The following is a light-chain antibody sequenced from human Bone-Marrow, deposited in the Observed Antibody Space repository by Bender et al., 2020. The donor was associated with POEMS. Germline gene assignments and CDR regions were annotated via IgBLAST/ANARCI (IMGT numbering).Light chain of an antibody. CDR1: SSDVGAYNY. CDR3: SSYTGSSTGV. CDR2: DVT. V-gene: IGLV2-14*01. Sequence: QSALTQPASVSGSPGQSITVSCTGTSSDVGAYNYVSWYQQRPGRAPKLMIYDVTRRPSGVSNRFSGSKSGNTASLTISGLQPEDEGDYYCSSYTGSSTGVFGGGTKVTVL. J-gene: IGLJ3*02.